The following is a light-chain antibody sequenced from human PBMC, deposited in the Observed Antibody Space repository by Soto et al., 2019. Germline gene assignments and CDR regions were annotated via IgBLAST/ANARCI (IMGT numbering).Light chain of an antibody. J-gene: IGKJ2*03. CDR3: QQYGGSPLYS. CDR2: GVS. Sequence: ETILTQSPGTLSLSPGERATLFCRASHSISSSYLAWYQQKPGQAPSLLIYGVSRRATGIPERFSGSGSGTDFTLTISRLEPEDFAVYYCQQYGGSPLYSFGQGTKVE. V-gene: IGKV3-20*01. CDR1: HSISSSY.